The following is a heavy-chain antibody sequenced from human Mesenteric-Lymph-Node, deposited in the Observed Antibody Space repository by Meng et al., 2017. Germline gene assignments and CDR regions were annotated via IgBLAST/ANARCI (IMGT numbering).Heavy chain of an antibody. CDR3: ARAHQPDMITFGGVIVYFDY. Sequence: ASVKVSCKASGYTFTGYYIHWVRQAPGQGLEWMGWINPNSGDTNYAQSFQGRVTMTRDTSISTAYMELSRLRSDDTAVYYCARAHQPDMITFGGVIVYFDYWGQGTLVTVSS. CDR2: INPNSGDT. CDR1: GYTFTGYY. V-gene: IGHV1-2*02. J-gene: IGHJ4*02. D-gene: IGHD3-16*02.